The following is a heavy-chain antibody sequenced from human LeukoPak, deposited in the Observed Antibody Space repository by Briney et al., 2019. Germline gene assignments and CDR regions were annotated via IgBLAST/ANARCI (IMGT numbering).Heavy chain of an antibody. J-gene: IGHJ2*01. Sequence: GASVKVSCKASGGTFSSYAISWVRQAPGQGLEWMGRIIPILGIVNYAQKFQGRVTITADKSTSTAYMELSSLRSEDTAVYYCASDRPRDGYNFVGPYWYFDLWGRGTLVTVSS. CDR1: GGTFSSYA. CDR3: ASDRPRDGYNFVGPYWYFDL. V-gene: IGHV1-69*04. D-gene: IGHD5-24*01. CDR2: IIPILGIV.